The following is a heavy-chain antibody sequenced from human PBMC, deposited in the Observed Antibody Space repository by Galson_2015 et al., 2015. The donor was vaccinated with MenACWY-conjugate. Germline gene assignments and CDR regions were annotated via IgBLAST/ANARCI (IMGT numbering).Heavy chain of an antibody. J-gene: IGHJ4*02. Sequence: SLRLSCAASGFTFSSYAMSWVRQAPGKGLEWVSAISGSGGSTYYADSVKGRFTISRDNSKNTLYLQMNSLRAEDTAVYYCAKPEGASSSSYPVDYWGQGTLVTVSS. V-gene: IGHV3-23*01. D-gene: IGHD6-6*01. CDR1: GFTFSSYA. CDR3: AKPEGASSSSYPVDY. CDR2: ISGSGGST.